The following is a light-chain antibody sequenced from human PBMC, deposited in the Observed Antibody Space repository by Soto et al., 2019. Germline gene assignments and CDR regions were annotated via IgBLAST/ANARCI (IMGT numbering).Light chain of an antibody. V-gene: IGKV3-20*01. CDR2: GAS. J-gene: IGKJ5*01. Sequence: EIVLTQAPGTLSLSPGERATVSCRASQSVSSSYLAWYQQKPGLAPRLLIYGASSRATGIPDRFSGSGSGTDFTLTISRLEPEDFAVYYCQQYGSSLFTFGQGTRLEN. CDR1: QSVSSSY. CDR3: QQYGSSLFT.